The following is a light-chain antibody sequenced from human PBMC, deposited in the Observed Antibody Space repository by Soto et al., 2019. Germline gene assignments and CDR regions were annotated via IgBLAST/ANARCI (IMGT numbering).Light chain of an antibody. CDR3: HQPLNWLLT. CDR1: QSVSSY. V-gene: IGKV3-11*01. J-gene: IGKJ4*01. CDR2: DAS. Sequence: EIVLTQSAATLSLSPGEIATLSCRASQSVSSYLAWYQQKPGQAPRRLIYDASNRAAGIPARFSGAGSGTAFNLTISSLETADFAVYYCHQPLNWLLTFGEVTKVERK.